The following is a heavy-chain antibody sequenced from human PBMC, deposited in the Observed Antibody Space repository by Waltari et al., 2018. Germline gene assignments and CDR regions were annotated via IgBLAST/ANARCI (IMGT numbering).Heavy chain of an antibody. Sequence: QVQLQESGPGLVKPSATLSLTCPVSGGSISSYYWSWIRQPPGKGLEWIGYIYYSGSTNYNPSLKSRVTISVDTSKNQFSLKLSSVTAADTAVYYCARDRGYFDLWGRGTLVTVSS. CDR2: IYYSGST. V-gene: IGHV4-59*01. CDR3: ARDRGYFDL. J-gene: IGHJ2*01. CDR1: GGSISSYY.